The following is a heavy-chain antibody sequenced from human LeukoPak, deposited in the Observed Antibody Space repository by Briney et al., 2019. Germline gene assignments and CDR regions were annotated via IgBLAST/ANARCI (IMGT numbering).Heavy chain of an antibody. CDR1: GYSFTSYW. Sequence: GESLKISCKGSGYSFTSYWIGWARQMPGKGLEWMGIIYPGDSDTRYSPSFQGQVTISADKSISTAYLQWSSLKASDTAMYYCARHTVEMATITPIFSFDYWGQGTLVTVSS. CDR3: ARHTVEMATITPIFSFDY. J-gene: IGHJ4*02. CDR2: IYPGDSDT. V-gene: IGHV5-51*01. D-gene: IGHD5-24*01.